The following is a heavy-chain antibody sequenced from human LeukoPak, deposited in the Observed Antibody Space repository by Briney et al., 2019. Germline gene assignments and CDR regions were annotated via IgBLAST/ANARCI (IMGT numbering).Heavy chain of an antibody. J-gene: IGHJ4*02. CDR2: ISWNSGTI. V-gene: IGHV3-9*01. D-gene: IGHD4-23*01. CDR3: ARGWPGGYPSW. Sequence: QPGGSLRLSCAGSGFIFNNYAMHWVRQPPGKGLEWVSGISWNSGTIDYADSVRGRFTISRDNAKNSLYLQMNSLRAEDTAVYYCARGWPGGYPSWGGQGTLVTVSS. CDR1: GFIFNNYA.